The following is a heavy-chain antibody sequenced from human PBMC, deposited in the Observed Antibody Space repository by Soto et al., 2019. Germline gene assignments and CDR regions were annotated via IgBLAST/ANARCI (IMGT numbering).Heavy chain of an antibody. CDR1: GGSISTSSYY. CDR3: ARPRTVEYYGLDV. J-gene: IGHJ6*02. Sequence: PSETLSLTCTVSGGSISTSSYYWGWIRQPPGKGLEVIGTIYYSGSTYYNPSLQSRVTISVDRSRHQFSLKLRSVTAADTAVYYCARPRTVEYYGLDVWGQGTTVTVS. V-gene: IGHV4-39*01. D-gene: IGHD4-4*01. CDR2: IYYSGST.